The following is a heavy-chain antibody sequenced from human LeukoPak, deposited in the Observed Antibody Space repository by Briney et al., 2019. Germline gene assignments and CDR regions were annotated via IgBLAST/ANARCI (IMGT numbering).Heavy chain of an antibody. CDR1: GGSISSCDYY. CDR3: ARGRVERRVYNWFDP. Sequence: SETLSLTCTVSGGSISSCDYYWSWIRQPPGKGLEWIGYIYYSGSTYYNPSLKSRVTISVDTSKNQFSLKLSSVTAADTAVYYCARGRVERRVYNWFDPWGQGTLVTVSS. V-gene: IGHV4-30-4*08. J-gene: IGHJ5*02. D-gene: IGHD1-1*01. CDR2: IYYSGST.